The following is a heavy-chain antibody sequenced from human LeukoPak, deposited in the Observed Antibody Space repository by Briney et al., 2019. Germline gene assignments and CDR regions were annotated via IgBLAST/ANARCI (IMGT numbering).Heavy chain of an antibody. V-gene: IGHV4-34*01. Sequence: PSETLSLTCAVYGGSFSGYYWSWIRQPPGKGLEWIGEINHSGSTNYNPSLKSRVTISVDTSKNQFSLKLSSVTAADTAVYYCAGGRGYYGSGSYYRAAWFDPWGQGTLVTVSS. J-gene: IGHJ5*02. CDR3: AGGRGYYGSGSYYRAAWFDP. CDR1: GGSFSGYY. CDR2: INHSGST. D-gene: IGHD3-10*01.